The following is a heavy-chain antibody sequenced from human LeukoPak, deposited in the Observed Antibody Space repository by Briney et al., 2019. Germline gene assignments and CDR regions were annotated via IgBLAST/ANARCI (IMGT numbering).Heavy chain of an antibody. CDR3: ARDAGPSGSYQEGWFDP. J-gene: IGHJ5*02. Sequence: GASVKVSCKVSGGTFSSYAFSWVRQAPGQGLEWMGRIIPIFGIANYAQKFQGRVTITADKSTNTAYMELSSLRSEDTAVYYCARDAGPSGSYQEGWFDPWGQGTLVTVSS. V-gene: IGHV1-69*04. CDR1: GGTFSSYA. CDR2: IIPIFGIA. D-gene: IGHD1-26*01.